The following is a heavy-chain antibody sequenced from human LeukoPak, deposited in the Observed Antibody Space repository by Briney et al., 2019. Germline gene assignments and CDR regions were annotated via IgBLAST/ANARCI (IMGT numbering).Heavy chain of an antibody. D-gene: IGHD2-2*01. CDR2: ISSSDNSI. CDR3: ARGYAYGMDV. Sequence: GGSLTLSCAASRLTFSDYDMNWVRQAPGKGLEWVSYISSSDNSIYYADSVKGRFTISRDNAKNSLYLQMNNLRAEDTALYYCARGYAYGMDVWGQGTTVTVSS. J-gene: IGHJ6*02. V-gene: IGHV3-48*03. CDR1: RLTFSDYD.